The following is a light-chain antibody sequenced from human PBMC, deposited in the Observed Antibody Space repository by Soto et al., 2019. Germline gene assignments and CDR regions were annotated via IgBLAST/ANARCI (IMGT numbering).Light chain of an antibody. CDR1: SSDVGAYHS. CDR2: DVS. CDR3: SSFTDTGTVM. J-gene: IGLJ3*02. Sequence: QSALTQPASVSGSPGQSFTISCTGTSSDVGAYHSVSWYQQHPGKAPKLIIFDVSNRPSGVSNRFSGSKSGNTASLTIAGLQAEDGDDYYCSSFTDTGTVMFGGGTKLTVL. V-gene: IGLV2-14*03.